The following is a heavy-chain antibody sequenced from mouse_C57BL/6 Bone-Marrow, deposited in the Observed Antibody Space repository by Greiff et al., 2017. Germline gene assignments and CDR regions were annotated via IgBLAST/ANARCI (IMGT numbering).Heavy chain of an antibody. D-gene: IGHD2-3*01. J-gene: IGHJ2*01. CDR3: ARRWGDYFDY. V-gene: IGHV1-12*01. CDR2: IYPGNGDT. Sequence: QVQLQQSGAELVRPGASVKMSCKASGYTFPSYNMPWVKQTPRQGLEWIGAIYPGNGDTSYNQKFKGKATLTVDKSSSTAYMQLSSLTSEDSAVYFCARRWGDYFDYWGQGTTLTVSS. CDR1: GYTFPSYN.